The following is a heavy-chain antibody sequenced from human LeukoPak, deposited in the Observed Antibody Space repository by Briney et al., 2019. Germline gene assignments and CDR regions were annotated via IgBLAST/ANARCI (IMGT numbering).Heavy chain of an antibody. CDR1: GGSISSGSYY. V-gene: IGHV4-39*07. CDR3: ARPTRVYYYYMDV. J-gene: IGHJ6*03. D-gene: IGHD3-10*01. CDR2: INHSGST. Sequence: SETLSLTCTVSGGSISSGSYYWSWIRQPPGKGLEWIGEINHSGSTNYNPSLKSRVTISVDTSKNQFSLKLSSVTAADTAVYYCARPTRVYYYYMDVWGKGTTVTVSS.